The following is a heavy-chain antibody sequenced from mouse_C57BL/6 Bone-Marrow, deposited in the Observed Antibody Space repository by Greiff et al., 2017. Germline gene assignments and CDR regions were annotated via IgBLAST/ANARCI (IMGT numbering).Heavy chain of an antibody. V-gene: IGHV1-64*01. Sequence: VKLQQPGAELVKPGASVKLSCKASGYTFTSYWMHWVKQRPGQGLEWIGMIHPNSGSTNYNEKFKSKATLTVDKSSSTAYMQLSSLTSEDSAVYYCAPDGYYGGDYGGQGTSVTVSS. D-gene: IGHD2-3*01. CDR2: IHPNSGST. CDR1: GYTFTSYW. CDR3: APDGYYGGDY. J-gene: IGHJ4*01.